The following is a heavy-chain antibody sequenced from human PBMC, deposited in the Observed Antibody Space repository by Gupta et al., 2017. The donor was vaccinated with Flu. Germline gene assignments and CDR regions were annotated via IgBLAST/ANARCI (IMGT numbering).Heavy chain of an antibody. CDR1: GYTFIDYW. CDR3: ARHREYSIYR. CDR2: IDPIDSHT. V-gene: IGHV5-10-1*01. Sequence: EMQLVQSGAEVQESGESLTISCKASGYTFIDYWISWVRQMPGKGLEWMGRIDPIDSHTSYTPSFQGHVTISVDRSTNTAFLQWNSLKASDTAIYYCARHREYSIYRWGQGTLVSVSS. D-gene: IGHD2/OR15-2a*01. J-gene: IGHJ1*01.